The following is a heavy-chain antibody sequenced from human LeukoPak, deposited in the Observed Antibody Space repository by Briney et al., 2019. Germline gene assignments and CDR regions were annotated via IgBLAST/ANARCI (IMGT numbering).Heavy chain of an antibody. CDR3: ARVSRKSSIAARYYFDY. V-gene: IGHV1-46*01. Sequence: ASVKVSCKASGYTCTSYYMHWVRQAPGQGLEWMGIINPSGGSTSYAQKFQGRVTMTRDTSTSTVYMELSSLRSEDTAVYYCARVSRKSSIAARYYFDYWGQGTLVTVSS. J-gene: IGHJ4*02. CDR1: GYTCTSYY. D-gene: IGHD6-6*01. CDR2: INPSGGST.